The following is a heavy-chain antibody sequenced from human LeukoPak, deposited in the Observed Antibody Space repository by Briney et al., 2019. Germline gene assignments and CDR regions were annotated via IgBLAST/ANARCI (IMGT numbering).Heavy chain of an antibody. J-gene: IGHJ5*02. CDR1: GGTFSSYA. CDR2: IIPILGIA. V-gene: IGHV1-69*04. D-gene: IGHD4-23*01. Sequence: SVKVSFKASGGTFSSYAIRWVRQAPGQGDEWMGRIIPILGIANYAQKFQGRVTITADKSTSTAYMELSSLISEDTAVYYCARGSMTTVVTENWFDPWGQGTLVTVSS. CDR3: ARGSMTTVVTENWFDP.